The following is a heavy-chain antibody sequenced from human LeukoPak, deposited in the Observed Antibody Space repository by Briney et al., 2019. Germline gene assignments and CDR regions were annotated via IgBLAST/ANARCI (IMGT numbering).Heavy chain of an antibody. CDR2: IRYDGSNK. V-gene: IGHV3-30*02. D-gene: IGHD3-22*01. CDR3: AKGYGSTYYYDSSGYFPYYFDY. CDR1: GFTFSSYA. J-gene: IGHJ4*02. Sequence: GGSLRLSCAASGFTFSSYAMHWVRQAPGKGLEWVAFIRYDGSNKYYADSVKGRFTISRDNSKNTLYLQMNSLRAEDTAVYYCAKGYGSTYYYDSSGYFPYYFDYWGQGTLVTVSS.